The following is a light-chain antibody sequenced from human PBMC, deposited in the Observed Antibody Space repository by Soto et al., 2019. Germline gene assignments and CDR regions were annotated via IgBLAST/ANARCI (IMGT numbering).Light chain of an antibody. J-gene: IGLJ2*01. CDR1: SGHSSYA. Sequence: QLVLTQSPSASASLGASVKLTCTLSSGHSSYAIAWHQQQPEKGPRYLMKLDSDGSHTKGDAIPDRFSGSSSGAERYLTIASLQSEDEADYYCQTWGTVSHVVFGGGTKLTVL. V-gene: IGLV4-69*01. CDR2: LDSDGSH. CDR3: QTWGTVSHVV.